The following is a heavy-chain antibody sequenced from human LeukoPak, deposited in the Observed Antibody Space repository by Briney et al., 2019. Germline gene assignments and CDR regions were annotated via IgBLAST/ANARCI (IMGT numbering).Heavy chain of an antibody. CDR2: IYPGDSDT. Sequence: GESLKISCKGSGYSFTSYWIGWVRQMPGKGLEWMGIIYPGDSDTRYSPSFQGQVTISADKSISTAYLQWSSLKASDTAMYCCARGLDSSSWYWLVFDYWGQGTLVTVSS. CDR3: ARGLDSSSWYWLVFDY. J-gene: IGHJ4*02. CDR1: GYSFTSYW. D-gene: IGHD6-13*01. V-gene: IGHV5-51*01.